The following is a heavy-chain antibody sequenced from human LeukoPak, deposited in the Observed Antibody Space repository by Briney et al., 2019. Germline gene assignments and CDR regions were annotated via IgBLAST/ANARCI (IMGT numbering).Heavy chain of an antibody. CDR3: AKDKLNYYGSGSFYFDY. CDR2: ISSSGSTI. CDR1: GFTFSDYY. Sequence: GGSLRLSCAASGFTFSDYYMSWIRQAPGKGLEWVSYISSSGSTIYYADSVKGRFTISRDNAKNSLYLQMNSLRAEDTALYYCAKDKLNYYGSGSFYFDYWGQGTLVTVSS. D-gene: IGHD3-10*01. V-gene: IGHV3-11*01. J-gene: IGHJ4*02.